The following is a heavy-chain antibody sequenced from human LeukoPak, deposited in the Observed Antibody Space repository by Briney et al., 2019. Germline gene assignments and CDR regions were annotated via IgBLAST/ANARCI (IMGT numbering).Heavy chain of an antibody. CDR1: GYTFTSYG. CDR3: ASYGWEPYYFDY. J-gene: IGHJ4*02. Sequence: ASVKDSCKASGYTFTSYGISWVRQAPGQGLEWMGWISAYNGNTNYAQKLQGRVTMTTDTSTSTAYMELRSLRSDDTAVYYCASYGWEPYYFDYWGQGTLVTVSS. D-gene: IGHD1-26*01. CDR2: ISAYNGNT. V-gene: IGHV1-18*01.